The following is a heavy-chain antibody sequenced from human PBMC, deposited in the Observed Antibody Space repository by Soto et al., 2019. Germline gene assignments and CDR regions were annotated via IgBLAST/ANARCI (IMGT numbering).Heavy chain of an antibody. V-gene: IGHV3-73*01. J-gene: IGHJ6*02. CDR3: TLYYYDSSGYYDYYYGMDV. D-gene: IGHD3-22*01. CDR1: GFTFSGSA. CDR2: IRSKANSYAT. Sequence: GGSLRLSCAASGFTFSGSAMHWVRQASGKGLEWVGRIRSKANSYATAYAASVKGRFTISRDGSKNTAYLQMNSLKTEDTAVYYCTLYYYDSSGYYDYYYGMDVWGQGTTVTVSS.